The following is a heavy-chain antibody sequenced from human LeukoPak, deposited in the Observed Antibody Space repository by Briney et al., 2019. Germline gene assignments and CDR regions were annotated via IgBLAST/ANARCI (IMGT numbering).Heavy chain of an antibody. V-gene: IGHV4-34*01. CDR1: GGSFSGYY. CDR3: ARDISGSSLKGAFDI. CDR2: INHSGST. D-gene: IGHD1-26*01. Sequence: SETLSLTCAVYGGSFSGYYWSWIRQPPGKGLEWIGEINHSGSTNYNPSLKSRVTISVDTSKNQFSLKLSSVTAADTAVYYCARDISGSSLKGAFDIWGQGTMVTVSS. J-gene: IGHJ3*02.